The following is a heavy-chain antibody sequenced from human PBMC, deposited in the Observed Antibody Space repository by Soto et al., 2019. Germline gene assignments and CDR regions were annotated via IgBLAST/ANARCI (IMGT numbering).Heavy chain of an antibody. CDR2: IKQDGSEK. D-gene: IGHD2-15*01. J-gene: IGHJ6*03. CDR1: GFTFSSYW. V-gene: IGHV3-7*01. CDR3: ARDRPYCSGGSCYPQLYYYYYYMDV. Sequence: GSLRLSCAASGFTFSSYWMSWVRQAPGKGLEWVANIKQDGSEKYYVDSVKGRFTISRDNAKNSLYLQMNSLRAEDTAVYYCARDRPYCSGGSCYPQLYYYYYYMDVWGKGTTVTVSS.